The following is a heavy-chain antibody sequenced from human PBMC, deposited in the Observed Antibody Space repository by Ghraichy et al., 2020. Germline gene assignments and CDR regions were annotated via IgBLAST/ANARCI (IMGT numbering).Heavy chain of an antibody. CDR3: AKDLGIAVAGTFNYFDY. D-gene: IGHD6-19*01. CDR1: GFTFSSYA. CDR2: ISGSGGST. V-gene: IGHV3-23*01. J-gene: IGHJ4*02. Sequence: GGSLRLSCAASGFTFSSYAMSWVRQAPGKWLEWVSAISGSGGSTYYADSVKGRFTISRDNSKNTLYLQMNSLRAEDTAVYYCAKDLGIAVAGTFNYFDYWGQGTLVTVSS.